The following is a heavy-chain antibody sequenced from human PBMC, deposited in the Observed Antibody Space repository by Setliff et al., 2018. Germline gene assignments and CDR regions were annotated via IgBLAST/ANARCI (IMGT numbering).Heavy chain of an antibody. CDR3: AAGLIEGRPTHGGAFDI. J-gene: IGHJ3*02. D-gene: IGHD2-15*01. CDR2: IVVGSGNT. CDR1: GFTFTSSA. V-gene: IGHV1-58*01. Sequence: ASVKVSCKASGFTFTSSAVQWVRQARGQRLEWIGWIVVGSGNTDYAQKFQEGVTITRDMSTSTAYMELSSLRSEDTAVYYCAAGLIEGRPTHGGAFDIWGQGTVVTV.